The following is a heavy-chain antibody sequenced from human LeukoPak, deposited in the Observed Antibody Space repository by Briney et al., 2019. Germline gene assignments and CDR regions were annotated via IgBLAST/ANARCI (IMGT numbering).Heavy chain of an antibody. CDR2: INPSGGST. J-gene: IGHJ6*02. V-gene: IGHV1-46*01. D-gene: IGHD3-3*01. CDR1: GYTFTSYY. Sequence: ASVKVSCKASGYTFTSYYMHWVRQAPGQGLEWMGIINPSGGSTSYAQKFQGRVTMTRDTSTSTVYMELSSLRSEDTAVYYCARDNRGNVLRFLEWLSPPPYYYGMDVWGQGTTVTVSS. CDR3: ARDNRGNVLRFLEWLSPPPYYYGMDV.